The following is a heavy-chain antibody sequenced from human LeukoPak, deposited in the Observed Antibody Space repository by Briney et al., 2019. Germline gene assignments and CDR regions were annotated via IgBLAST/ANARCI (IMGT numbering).Heavy chain of an antibody. Sequence: PSEILCLTCAVYGGSFSGYYWSWIRQPPGKGLEWRGELNHIGSTNYNLSLTSRVTISVDTSKNQFSLKLSSVTAADTAVYYCARKFRYYDFWSGYSREYYYYYYMDVWGKGTTVTVSS. CDR2: LNHIGST. D-gene: IGHD3-3*01. V-gene: IGHV4-34*01. J-gene: IGHJ6*03. CDR3: ARKFRYYDFWSGYSREYYYYYYMDV. CDR1: GGSFSGYY.